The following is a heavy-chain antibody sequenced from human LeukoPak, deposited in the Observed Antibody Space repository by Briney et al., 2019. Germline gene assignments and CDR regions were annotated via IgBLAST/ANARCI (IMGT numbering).Heavy chain of an antibody. CDR2: IIPILDIA. J-gene: IGHJ3*02. CDR1: VDTFKTYT. D-gene: IGHD3-16*01. V-gene: IGHV1-69*02. Sequence: ASVNVSCKLSVDTFKTYTVSWVRQAPGQGLEWMGRIIPILDIANYARKFQGRVTITADKSTNTAYMDLTSLTSDDTAVYYCARPRKGGNDAFDIWGQGTKVTVST. CDR3: ARPRKGGNDAFDI.